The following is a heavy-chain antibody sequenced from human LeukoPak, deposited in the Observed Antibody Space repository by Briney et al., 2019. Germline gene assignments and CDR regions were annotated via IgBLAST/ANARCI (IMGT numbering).Heavy chain of an antibody. D-gene: IGHD4-17*01. CDR3: ARAGDYNDYYYYYYMDV. Sequence: KTSETLSLTCAVYGGSFSGYYWSWIRQPPGKGLEWIGEINHSGSTNYNPSLKSRVTISVDTSKNQFSLKLSSVTAADTAVYYCARAGDYNDYYYYYYMDVWGKGTTVTVSS. CDR1: GGSFSGYY. CDR2: INHSGST. J-gene: IGHJ6*03. V-gene: IGHV4-34*01.